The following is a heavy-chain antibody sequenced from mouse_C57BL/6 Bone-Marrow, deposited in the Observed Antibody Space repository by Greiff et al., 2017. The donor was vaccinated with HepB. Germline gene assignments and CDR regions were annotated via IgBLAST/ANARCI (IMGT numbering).Heavy chain of an antibody. J-gene: IGHJ3*01. CDR1: GFTFSSYG. D-gene: IGHD2-3*01. CDR3: ARHGWSWFAY. Sequence: EVKVVESGGDLVKPGGSLKLSCAASGFTFSSYGMSWVRQTPDKRLEWVATISSGGSYTYYPDSVKGRFTISRDNAKNTLYLQMSSLKSEDTSMYYCARHGWSWFAYWGQGTLGTVSA. V-gene: IGHV5-6*01. CDR2: ISSGGSYT.